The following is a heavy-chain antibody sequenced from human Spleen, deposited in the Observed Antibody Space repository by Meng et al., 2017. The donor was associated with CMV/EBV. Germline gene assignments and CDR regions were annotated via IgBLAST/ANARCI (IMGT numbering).Heavy chain of an antibody. CDR3: ASGYCSGGSCKTAFDY. V-gene: IGHV1-69*12. CDR2: IIPIFGTA. D-gene: IGHD2-15*01. J-gene: IGHJ4*02. CDR1: GGTFSSYA. Sequence: VQRGRSGAGVKKPGSSVKVSCKASGGTFSSYAISWVRQAPGQGLEGMGGIIPIFGTANYAQKFQGRVTITADESTSTAYMELSSLRSEDTAVYYCASGYCSGGSCKTAFDYWGQGTLVTVSS.